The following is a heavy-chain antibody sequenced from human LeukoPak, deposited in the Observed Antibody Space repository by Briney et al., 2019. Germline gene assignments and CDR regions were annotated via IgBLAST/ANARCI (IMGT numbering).Heavy chain of an antibody. D-gene: IGHD3-3*01. V-gene: IGHV3-21*01. CDR3: ARPYDFWSGYPPLNYMDV. CDR1: GFTFNSYS. CDR2: ISSSSSYI. J-gene: IGHJ6*03. Sequence: GGSLRLSCAASGFTFNSYSMNWVRQAPGKGLEWVSSISSSSSYIYYADSVKGRFTISRDNAKNSLYLQMNSLRAEDTAVYYCARPYDFWSGYPPLNYMDVWGKGTTVTVSS.